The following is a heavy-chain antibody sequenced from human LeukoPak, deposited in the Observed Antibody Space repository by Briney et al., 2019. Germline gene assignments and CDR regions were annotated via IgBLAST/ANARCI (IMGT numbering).Heavy chain of an antibody. CDR1: GGTFSSYA. CDR2: IIPIFGTA. CDR3: ARDRSPEHYYDSSHWDYYYGMDV. D-gene: IGHD3-22*01. V-gene: IGHV1-69*13. J-gene: IGHJ6*02. Sequence: SVKVSCKASGGTFSSYAISWVRQAPGQGLEWMGGIIPIFGTANYAQKFQGRVTITADESTSTAYMELSSLRSEDTAVYYCARDRSPEHYYDSSHWDYYYGMDVWGQGTTVTVSS.